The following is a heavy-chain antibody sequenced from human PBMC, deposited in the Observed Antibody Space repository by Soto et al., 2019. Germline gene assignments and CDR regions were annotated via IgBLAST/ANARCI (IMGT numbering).Heavy chain of an antibody. Sequence: GGSLRLSCAASGFTFSSYAMHWVRQAPGKGLEWVAVISYDGSNKYYADSVEGRFTISRDNSKNTLYLQMNSLRAEDTAVYYYARDFSFGELYHIWANDYYYGIYVWGQGTTVTVSS. J-gene: IGHJ6*02. V-gene: IGHV3-30-3*01. CDR3: ARDFSFGELYHIWANDYYYGIYV. CDR2: ISYDGSNK. D-gene: IGHD3-10*01. CDR1: GFTFSSYA.